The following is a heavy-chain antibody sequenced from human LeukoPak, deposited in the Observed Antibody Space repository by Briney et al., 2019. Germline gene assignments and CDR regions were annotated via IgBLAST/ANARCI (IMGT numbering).Heavy chain of an antibody. CDR2: ISWNSGSI. Sequence: GRSLRLSCAASGFTFYDYAMHWVRHALGGGLVWVSGISWNSGSIGYADSVKGRFTISRDNAKNSLYLQMNSLRAEAMAFYYCAKASLMVGPFDYWGQGTLVTVSS. J-gene: IGHJ4*02. CDR1: GFTFYDYA. D-gene: IGHD4/OR15-4a*01. CDR3: AKASLMVGPFDY. V-gene: IGHV3-9*03.